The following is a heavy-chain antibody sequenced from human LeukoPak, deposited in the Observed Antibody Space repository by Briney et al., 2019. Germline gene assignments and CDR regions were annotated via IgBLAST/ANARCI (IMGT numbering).Heavy chain of an antibody. CDR1: GGSISSYY. D-gene: IGHD2-21*01. Sequence: SETLSLTCTVSGGSISSYYWSWIRQPPGKGLEWIGYIYYSGSTNYNPSLKSRVTISVDTSKNQFSLKLSSVTAADTAVFYRAAGRGITIASRFDYWGQGTLVTVSS. CDR3: AAGRGITIASRFDY. J-gene: IGHJ4*02. CDR2: IYYSGST. V-gene: IGHV4-59*01.